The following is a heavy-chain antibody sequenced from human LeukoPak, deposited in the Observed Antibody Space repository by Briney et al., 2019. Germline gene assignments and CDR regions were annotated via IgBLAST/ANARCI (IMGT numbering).Heavy chain of an antibody. V-gene: IGHV1-18*01. CDR3: ARDWYYYDSGGYDFDAFDI. CDR1: GYTFTSYG. Sequence: SVKVSCTASGYTFTSYGISWVRQAPGQGLEWMGWISTYNGNTKYTQKLQGRVTMTTDTATSTAYMELRSLRSDDTAVYYCARDWYYYDSGGYDFDAFDIWGQGTMVTVSS. CDR2: ISTYNGNT. J-gene: IGHJ3*02. D-gene: IGHD3-22*01.